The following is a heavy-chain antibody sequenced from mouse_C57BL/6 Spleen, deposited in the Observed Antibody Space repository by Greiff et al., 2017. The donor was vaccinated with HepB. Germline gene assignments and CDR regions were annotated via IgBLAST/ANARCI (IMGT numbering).Heavy chain of an antibody. CDR1: GYSITSGYY. CDR3: AREGYGYDYAMDY. CDR2: ISYDGSN. V-gene: IGHV3-6*01. Sequence: EVQLQQSGPGLVKPSQSLSLTCSVTGYSITSGYYWNWIRQFPGNKLEWMGYISYDGSNNYNPSLKNRISITRDTSKNQFFLKLNSVTTEDTATYYCAREGYGYDYAMDYWGQGTSVTVSS. D-gene: IGHD2-2*01. J-gene: IGHJ4*01.